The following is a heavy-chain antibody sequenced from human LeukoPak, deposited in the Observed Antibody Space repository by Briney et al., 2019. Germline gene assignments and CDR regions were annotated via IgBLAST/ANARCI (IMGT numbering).Heavy chain of an antibody. Sequence: GGSLRLSCAASGLTLSGYWMHWVRQAPGKGLVWVSGISSDGGDRRYADSVKGRFTISRDNAENTLSLQMNNLRAEDTALYYCAKGFSVRGRFDPWGQGTQVTVSS. D-gene: IGHD2-15*01. CDR2: ISSDGGDR. V-gene: IGHV3-74*01. J-gene: IGHJ5*02. CDR1: GLTLSGYW. CDR3: AKGFSVRGRFDP.